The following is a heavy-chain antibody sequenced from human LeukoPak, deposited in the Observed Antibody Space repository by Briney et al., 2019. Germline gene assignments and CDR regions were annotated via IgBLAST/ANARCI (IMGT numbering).Heavy chain of an antibody. CDR1: GGSFSGYY. CDR3: AKAPVTTCRGAYCYPFDY. D-gene: IGHD2-21*01. CDR2: ISGSGGST. Sequence: PSETLSLTCAVYGGSFSGYYWSWVRQAPGKGLEWVSAISGSGGSTYYADSVKGRFTISRDSSKNTLFLQMNRLRPEDAAVYYCAKAPVTTCRGAYCYPFDYWGQGTLVTVSS. J-gene: IGHJ4*02. V-gene: IGHV3-23*01.